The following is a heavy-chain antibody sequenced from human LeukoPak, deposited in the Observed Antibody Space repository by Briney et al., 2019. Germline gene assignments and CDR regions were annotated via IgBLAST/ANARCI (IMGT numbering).Heavy chain of an antibody. Sequence: PSETLSLTCAVYGGSFSGYYWSWIRQPPGKGLEWIGEINHSGSTNYNPSLKSRVTISVDTSKNQFSLKLSSVTAADTAVYYCASRGSGWYYFDYWGQGTLVTVSS. CDR1: GGSFSGYY. CDR2: INHSGST. J-gene: IGHJ4*02. V-gene: IGHV4-34*01. D-gene: IGHD6-19*01. CDR3: ASRGSGWYYFDY.